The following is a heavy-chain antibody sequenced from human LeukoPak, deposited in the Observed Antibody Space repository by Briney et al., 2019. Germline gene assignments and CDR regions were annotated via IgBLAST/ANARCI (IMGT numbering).Heavy chain of an antibody. CDR3: AREGGGGIGVAGTEALEY. Sequence: GGSLRLSCAASGFTFSSYAMSWVRQAPGKGLEWVSAISGSGGSTYYADSVKGRFTISRDNSKNTLYLQMNSLRAEDTAVYYCAREGGGGIGVAGTEALEYWGRGTLVTVSS. CDR1: GFTFSSYA. D-gene: IGHD6-19*01. V-gene: IGHV3-23*01. J-gene: IGHJ4*02. CDR2: ISGSGGST.